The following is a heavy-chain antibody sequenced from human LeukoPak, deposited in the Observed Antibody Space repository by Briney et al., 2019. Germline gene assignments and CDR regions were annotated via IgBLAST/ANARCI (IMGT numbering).Heavy chain of an antibody. J-gene: IGHJ4*02. CDR1: GGSFSGYY. CDR2: INHSGST. CDR3: ARANQYYDFWSGYLGSPYYFDY. D-gene: IGHD3-3*01. Sequence: SETLSLTCAVYGGSFSGYYWSWIRQPPGKGLEWIGEINHSGSTNYNPSLKSRVTISVDTSKNQFSPKLSSVTAADTAVYYCARANQYYDFWSGYLGSPYYFDYWGQGTLVTVSS. V-gene: IGHV4-34*01.